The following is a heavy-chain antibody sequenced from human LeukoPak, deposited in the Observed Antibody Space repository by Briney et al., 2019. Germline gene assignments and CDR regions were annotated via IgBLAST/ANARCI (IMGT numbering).Heavy chain of an antibody. CDR2: INPGDSDA. J-gene: IGHJ4*02. CDR3: ARHVVRDCGNTSCYAEFDY. Sequence: GESLEISCKGFGYSFTSYWIAWVRQLPGKGLEWMGIINPGDSDARYSPSFQGQVIISADKSISTAYLQWSSLKASDTAMYYCARHVVRDCGNTSCYAEFDYWGQGTLATVSS. CDR1: GYSFTSYW. V-gene: IGHV5-51*01. D-gene: IGHD2-2*01.